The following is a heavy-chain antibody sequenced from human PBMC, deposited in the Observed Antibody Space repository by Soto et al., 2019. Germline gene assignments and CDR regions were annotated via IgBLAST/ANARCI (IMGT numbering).Heavy chain of an antibody. D-gene: IGHD6-25*01. CDR2: MNPNTGNT. J-gene: IGHJ4*02. V-gene: IGHV1-8*01. Sequence: QVQLVQSGAEVKKPGASVRVSCQASRYTFISFDINWVRQATGQGLEWMGWMNPNTGNTGYEQKFQGRVTMTRNTSIGTAYMELSSLTSEATAVYYCARRKERSGPYYLDSWGQGTLVTVSS. CDR3: ARRKERSGPYYLDS. CDR1: RYTFISFD.